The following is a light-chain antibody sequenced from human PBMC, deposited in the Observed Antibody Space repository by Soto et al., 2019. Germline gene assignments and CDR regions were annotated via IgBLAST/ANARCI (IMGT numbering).Light chain of an antibody. CDR1: QSVNSN. Sequence: EIVLTQSPATLSLSPGERATLSCRASQSVNSNLAWYQQKPGQAPSLLIFGVSTRATGVPVRFSGSGSGTEFTLTINSLQSEDFAVYYCQQYNNWPHTFGQGTKVDIK. V-gene: IGKV3-15*01. CDR2: GVS. J-gene: IGKJ2*01. CDR3: QQYNNWPHT.